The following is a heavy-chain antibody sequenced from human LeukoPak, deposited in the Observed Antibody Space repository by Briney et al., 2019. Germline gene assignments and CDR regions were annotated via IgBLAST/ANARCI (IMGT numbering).Heavy chain of an antibody. CDR1: GYTFTGYY. CDR2: INPNSGGT. V-gene: IGHV1-2*02. D-gene: IGHD6-19*01. J-gene: IGHJ2*01. Sequence: PGASVKVSCKASGYTFTGYYMHWVRQAPGQGLEWMGWINPNSGGTNYAQKFQGRVTMTRDTSISTAYMELSRLRSDDTAVYYCARDRDSAGYSSGWRYWYFDLWGRGTLVTVSS. CDR3: ARDRDSAGYSSGWRYWYFDL.